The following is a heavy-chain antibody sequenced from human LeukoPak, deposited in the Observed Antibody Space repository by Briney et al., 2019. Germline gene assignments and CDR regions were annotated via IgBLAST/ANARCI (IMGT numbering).Heavy chain of an antibody. Sequence: SGPTLGKPTQTLTLTCTFSGFSLTTSGVGVGWIRQPPGKALEWLALIYWDDDKRYSPSLMNRLTVTKGTSENQVVLTMTNMDPVDTATYYCAHRCTNYFFDYWGQGTRVTVSS. D-gene: IGHD2-2*01. CDR1: GFSLTTSGVG. V-gene: IGHV2-5*02. J-gene: IGHJ4*02. CDR3: AHRCTNYFFDY. CDR2: IYWDDDK.